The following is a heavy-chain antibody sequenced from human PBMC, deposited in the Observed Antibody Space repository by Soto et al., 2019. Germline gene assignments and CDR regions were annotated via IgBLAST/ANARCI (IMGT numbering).Heavy chain of an antibody. CDR3: AKGPWLFGQNAFDT. Sequence: PGGSLRLSCAASGFTFSSYGMHWVRQAPGKGLEWVAVISYDGSNKYYADSVKGRFTISRDNSKNTLYLQMNSLRAEDTAVYYCAKGPWLFGQNAFDTWGQGTMVTVSS. CDR1: GFTFSSYG. D-gene: IGHD3-22*01. J-gene: IGHJ3*02. V-gene: IGHV3-30*18. CDR2: ISYDGSNK.